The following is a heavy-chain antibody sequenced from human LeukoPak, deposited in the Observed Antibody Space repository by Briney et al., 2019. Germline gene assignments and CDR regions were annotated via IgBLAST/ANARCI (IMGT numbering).Heavy chain of an antibody. CDR2: IFTSGST. CDR3: AREGKITMVRGVIRYYYMDV. D-gene: IGHD3-10*01. V-gene: IGHV4-4*07. CDR1: GGSMSSYY. Sequence: SETLSLTCTVSGGSMSSYYWSWLRQPAGKGLEWIGRIFTSGSTKYNPSLKSRVTISVDTSKNQFSLKLSSVTAADTAVYYCAREGKITMVRGVIRYYYMDVWGKGTTVTISS. J-gene: IGHJ6*03.